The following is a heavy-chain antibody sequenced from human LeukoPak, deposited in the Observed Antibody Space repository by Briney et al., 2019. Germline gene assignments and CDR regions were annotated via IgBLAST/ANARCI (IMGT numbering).Heavy chain of an antibody. D-gene: IGHD2-8*01. CDR1: GGSISSYS. CDR2: LYYSGST. CDR3: ARHVYCTNGICSDY. V-gene: IGHV4-59*08. Sequence: SETLSLTCTVSGGSISSYSWSWIRQPPGRGLEWIGYLYYSGSTNYNPSLKSRVTMSVDTSKNQFSLRLSSVTAADTAVYYCARHVYCTNGICSDYWGQGTLVTVSS. J-gene: IGHJ4*02.